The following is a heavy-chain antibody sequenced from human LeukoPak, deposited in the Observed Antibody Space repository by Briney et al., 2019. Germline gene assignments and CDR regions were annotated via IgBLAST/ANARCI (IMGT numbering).Heavy chain of an antibody. CDR2: ISTSNRNT. Sequence: ASVKVSCKASGYTFTNNGISWVRQAPGQGLEWMGWISTSNRNTNYADNFQGRLTLTADSSTTTAYMELRSLTSDDTAVYYCTIDGGPYCAGDCYPGDYWGQGTLVTVSS. V-gene: IGHV1-18*01. CDR1: GYTFTNNG. D-gene: IGHD2-21*02. J-gene: IGHJ4*02. CDR3: TIDGGPYCAGDCYPGDY.